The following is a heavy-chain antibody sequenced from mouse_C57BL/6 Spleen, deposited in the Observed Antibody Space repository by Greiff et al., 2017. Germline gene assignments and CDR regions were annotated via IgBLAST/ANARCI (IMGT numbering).Heavy chain of an antibody. V-gene: IGHV1-81*01. J-gene: IGHJ3*01. CDR2: IYPRSGNT. CDR1: GYTFTSYG. D-gene: IGHD2-4*01. Sequence: VKLVESGAELARPGASVKLSCKASGYTFTSYGISWVKQRTGQGLEWIGEIYPRSGNTYYNEKFKGKATLTADKSSSTAYMELRRLTSADSAVYFCVGSYYDGFAYWGQGTLVTVSA. CDR3: VGSYYDGFAY.